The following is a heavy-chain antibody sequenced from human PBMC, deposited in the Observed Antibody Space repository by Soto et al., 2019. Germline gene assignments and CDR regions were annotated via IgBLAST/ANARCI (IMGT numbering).Heavy chain of an antibody. V-gene: IGHV3-23*01. D-gene: IGHD2-2*01. Sequence: EVQLLESGGGLVQPGGSLRLSCAASGFTFSTYAMSWVRQAPGKGLEWVSAISGGRSGTYYADSVRGRFTLSRDDSTNTLYLQMNSLRAEDTAIYYCAKGSLGYCSGATCYFFDFWGQGTLVTVSS. CDR1: GFTFSTYA. J-gene: IGHJ4*02. CDR3: AKGSLGYCSGATCYFFDF. CDR2: ISGGRSGT.